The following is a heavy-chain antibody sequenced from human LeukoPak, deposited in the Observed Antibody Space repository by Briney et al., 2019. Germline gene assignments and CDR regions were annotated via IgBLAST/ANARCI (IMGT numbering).Heavy chain of an antibody. CDR1: GLTFKNFA. CDR2: SSGDEDSI. CDR3: TIDLMTGFSSGWHLAY. J-gene: IGHJ4*02. D-gene: IGHD6-19*01. V-gene: IGHV3-23*01. Sequence: GGSLRLSCAASGLTFKNFAMSWVRQAPGKGLEWLAVSSGDEDSIHYADSVRGHFVISTDNSENTSYLHMHSLRAEDTAVYYCTIDLMTGFSSGWHLAYWGQGTLVTVSS.